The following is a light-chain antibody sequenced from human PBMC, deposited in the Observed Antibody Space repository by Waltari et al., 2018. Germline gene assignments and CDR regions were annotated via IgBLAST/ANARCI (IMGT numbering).Light chain of an antibody. CDR1: SDINVGTYK. CDR2: YKSDSDK. CDR3: MIWHSSAVV. V-gene: IGLV5-45*03. J-gene: IGLJ2*01. Sequence: QAVLPQPSSLSASPGASASLTCTLRSDINVGTYKIYWYQQKPGSPPQYLLRYKSDSDKQQGSGVPSRFSGFKDASANAGILLISGLQSEDEADYYCMIWHSSAVVFGGGTKLTVL.